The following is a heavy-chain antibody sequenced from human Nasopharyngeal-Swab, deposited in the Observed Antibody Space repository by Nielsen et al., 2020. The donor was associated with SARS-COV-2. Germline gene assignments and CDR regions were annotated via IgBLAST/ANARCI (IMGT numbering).Heavy chain of an antibody. J-gene: IGHJ6*03. CDR2: LSDTGEST. CDR3: AKAWAAAGLSFYYYMDV. D-gene: IGHD6-13*01. Sequence: WIRQPPGKGLEWVSTLSDTGESTYYADSVTGRFAISRDNSNNTLYLQMHGLRAEDTAIYFCAKAWAAAGLSFYYYMDVWGKGTTVTVSS. V-gene: IGHV3-23*01.